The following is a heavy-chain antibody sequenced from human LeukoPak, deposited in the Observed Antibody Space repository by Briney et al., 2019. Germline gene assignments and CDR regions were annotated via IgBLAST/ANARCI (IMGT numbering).Heavy chain of an antibody. CDR1: GGTFSSYA. CDR2: IIPIFGTA. J-gene: IGHJ4*02. Sequence: SVKVSCKASGGTFSSYAISWVRQAPGQGLEWMGGIIPIFGTANYAQKFQGRVTITTDESTSTAYMELSSLRSEDTAVYYCASRLVPPYYAENGGNFDYWGQGTLVTVSS. D-gene: IGHD2/OR15-2a*01. V-gene: IGHV1-69*05. CDR3: ASRLVPPYYAENGGNFDY.